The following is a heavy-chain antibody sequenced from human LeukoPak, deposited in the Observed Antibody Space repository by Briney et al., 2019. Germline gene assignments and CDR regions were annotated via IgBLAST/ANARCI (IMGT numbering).Heavy chain of an antibody. CDR1: GGSISNYY. D-gene: IGHD6-6*01. CDR2: IYYSGST. CDR3: ARGEYSFDP. Sequence: SETPSLTCTVSGGSISNYYWSWIRQPPGKGLEWIGYIYYSGSTNYNPSLKSRVTISVDTSKNQFSLKLSSVTAADTAVYYCARGEYSFDPWGQGTLVTVSS. J-gene: IGHJ5*02. V-gene: IGHV4-59*01.